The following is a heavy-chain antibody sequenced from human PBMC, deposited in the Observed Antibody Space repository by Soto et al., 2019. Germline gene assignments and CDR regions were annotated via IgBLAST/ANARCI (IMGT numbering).Heavy chain of an antibody. CDR3: ASMHDYIWGSDRYTDPYYFDY. D-gene: IGHD3-16*02. V-gene: IGHV3-11*01. Sequence: GGSLRLSCAASGFTFSDYYMSWIRQAPGKGLEWVSYISSSGSTIYYADSVKGRFTISRDNAKNSLYLQMNSLRAEDTAVYYCASMHDYIWGSDRYTDPYYFDYWGQGTLVTVSS. J-gene: IGHJ4*02. CDR2: ISSSGSTI. CDR1: GFTFSDYY.